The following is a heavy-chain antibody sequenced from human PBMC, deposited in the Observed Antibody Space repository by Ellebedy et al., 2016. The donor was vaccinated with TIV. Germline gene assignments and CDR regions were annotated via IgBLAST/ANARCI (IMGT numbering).Heavy chain of an antibody. Sequence: GGSLRLXXAASGFTFSSYAMSWVRQAPGKGLEWVSTISDSGGSTYYADSVKGRFTISRDNSKNTVYVQMNSLRAEDTAVYYCAKYPRGLIWFGELLSLDYWGQGTLVTVSS. J-gene: IGHJ4*02. CDR2: ISDSGGST. CDR3: AKYPRGLIWFGELLSLDY. V-gene: IGHV3-23*01. CDR1: GFTFSSYA. D-gene: IGHD3-10*01.